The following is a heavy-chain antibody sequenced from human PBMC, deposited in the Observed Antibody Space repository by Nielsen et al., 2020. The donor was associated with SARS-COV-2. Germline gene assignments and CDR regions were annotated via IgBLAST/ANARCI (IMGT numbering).Heavy chain of an antibody. J-gene: IGHJ4*02. CDR1: GFTFSSYA. Sequence: GGSLRLSCAASGFTFSSYAMHWVRQAPGKGLEWVAVISYDGSNKYYADSVKGRFTISRDNSKNTLYLQMNSLRAEDTAVYYCARDLKYWGQGTLVTVSS. V-gene: IGHV3-30*04. CDR2: ISYDGSNK. CDR3: ARDLKY.